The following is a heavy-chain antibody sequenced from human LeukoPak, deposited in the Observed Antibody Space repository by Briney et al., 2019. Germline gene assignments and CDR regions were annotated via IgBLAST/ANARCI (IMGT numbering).Heavy chain of an antibody. CDR1: GFTFSSYG. D-gene: IGHD4-17*01. J-gene: IGHJ4*02. CDR2: IWYDGSDK. CDR3: AREPTVSETYYFDY. V-gene: IGHV3-33*01. Sequence: GRSLTLSCAASGFTFSSYGMHWLRQAPGKGLEWVAVIWYDGSDKYYADSVKGRFTISRDNSKNTLYLQMNSLRAEDTAVYYCAREPTVSETYYFDYWGQGTLVTVSS.